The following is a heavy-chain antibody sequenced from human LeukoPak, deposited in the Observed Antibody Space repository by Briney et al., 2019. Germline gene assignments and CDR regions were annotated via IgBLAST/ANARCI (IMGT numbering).Heavy chain of an antibody. D-gene: IGHD3-10*01. J-gene: IGHJ4*02. CDR2: ISTDGSVT. CDR1: GFTLSSYW. Sequence: GGSLRLSCAASGFTLSSYWMHWVRQAPGKGLVWVSRISTDGSVTSYADSVKGRFTISRDNAKNTMYLQMNSLRAEDTAVYYCARIGGSGSYSGHYFDHWGQGTLVTVSS. CDR3: ARIGGSGSYSGHYFDH. V-gene: IGHV3-74*01.